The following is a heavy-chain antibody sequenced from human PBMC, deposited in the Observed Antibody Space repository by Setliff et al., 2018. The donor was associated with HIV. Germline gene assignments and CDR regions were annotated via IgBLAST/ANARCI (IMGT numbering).Heavy chain of an antibody. Sequence: SETLSLTCAVYGGSFSGYSWTWIRQPPGKGLEWTGEIDQSGRTNYNPSLKSRVTTSVDTSKNQFSLRLSSVTAADTAVYYCARGLGGYCSSVSCYEADHWGQGTLFTVSS. CDR2: IDQSGRT. CDR3: ARGLGGYCSSVSCYEADH. J-gene: IGHJ5*02. D-gene: IGHD2-2*01. CDR1: GGSFSGYS. V-gene: IGHV4-34*01.